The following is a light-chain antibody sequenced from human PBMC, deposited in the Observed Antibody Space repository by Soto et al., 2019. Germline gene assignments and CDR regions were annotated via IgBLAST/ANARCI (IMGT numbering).Light chain of an antibody. Sequence: DIHMTQSPSSLSASVGDRVTITCRASQGISNYLGWYQQKPGKAPKLLIFDVSSLESGVPSRFSGTGSGTEFTLTISSLQPDDFATYYCQQYSTYATFGQGTKVDIK. CDR1: QGISNY. CDR2: DVS. CDR3: QQYSTYAT. V-gene: IGKV1-16*01. J-gene: IGKJ1*01.